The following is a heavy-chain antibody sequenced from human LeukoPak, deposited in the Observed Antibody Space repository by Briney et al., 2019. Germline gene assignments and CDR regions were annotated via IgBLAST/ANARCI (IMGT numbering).Heavy chain of an antibody. CDR2: IFGGGST. CDR3: ARGPGGYDN. D-gene: IGHD3-16*01. V-gene: IGHV3-66*01. Sequence: GGSLRLSCAASGITVSDNYMSWVRLAPGKGLEWVSVIFGGGSTYYADSVKGRFTISRDNSKNTLFLQMNSLRVEDTAVYYCARGPGGYDNWGQGTLVTVSS. CDR1: GITVSDNY. J-gene: IGHJ4*02.